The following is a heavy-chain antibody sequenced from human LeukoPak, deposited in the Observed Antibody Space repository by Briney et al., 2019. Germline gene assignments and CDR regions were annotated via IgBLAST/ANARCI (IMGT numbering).Heavy chain of an antibody. Sequence: ASVKVSCKASGYTFTSYYMHWVRQSPAQGLEWMGKINPGGGSTSYAQKFQGRVTMTRDTSTSTVYMEPSSLRSEDTAVYYCARGGSSWNDRLDPDYWGQGTLVTVSS. D-gene: IGHD1-1*01. CDR2: INPGGGST. J-gene: IGHJ4*02. CDR1: GYTFTSYY. CDR3: ARGGSSWNDRLDPDY. V-gene: IGHV1-46*01.